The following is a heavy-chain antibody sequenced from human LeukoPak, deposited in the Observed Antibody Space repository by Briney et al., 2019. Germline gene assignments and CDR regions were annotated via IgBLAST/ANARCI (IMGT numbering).Heavy chain of an antibody. D-gene: IGHD5-18*01. CDR3: AKSLLAEKGCTAMGHY. CDR1: GFTFDDYA. J-gene: IGHJ4*02. Sequence: GGSLRLSCAASGFTFDDYAMHWVRQAPGKGLEWVSLISGDGISTYYADSVKGRFTISRDNSKNSLYLQMHSLRTEDTALYFCAKSLLAEKGCTAMGHYWGQGNLVTVSS. CDR2: ISGDGIST. V-gene: IGHV3-43*02.